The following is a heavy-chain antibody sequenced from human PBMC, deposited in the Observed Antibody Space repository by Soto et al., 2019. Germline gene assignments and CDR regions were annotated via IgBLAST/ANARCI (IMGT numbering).Heavy chain of an antibody. Sequence: SETLSLTCTVSGGSISSGDYYWSWIRQPPGKGLEWIGYIYYSGSTYYNPSLKSRVTISVDTSKNQFSLKLSSVTAADTAVYYCARVVYGGYSYGFYYYGMDVWGQGTTVTV. J-gene: IGHJ6*02. CDR2: IYYSGST. CDR1: GGSISSGDYY. V-gene: IGHV4-30-4*01. CDR3: ARVVYGGYSYGFYYYGMDV. D-gene: IGHD5-18*01.